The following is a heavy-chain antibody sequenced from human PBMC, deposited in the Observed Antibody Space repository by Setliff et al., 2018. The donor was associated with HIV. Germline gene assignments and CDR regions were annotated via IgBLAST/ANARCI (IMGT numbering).Heavy chain of an antibody. D-gene: IGHD4-4*01. CDR2: IFSNDEK. J-gene: IGHJ6*02. Sequence: SGPTLVNPTETLTLTCTVSGFSPSHARMGVSWSRQPPGKALEWLAHIFSNDEKSYSTSLKSRLTISKDTAKSQVVLTMNNTVPVDTATYYCAPTTVTAWALCYYYYYGMDVWGQGTTVTVSS. CDR3: APTTVTAWALCYYYYYGMDV. CDR1: GFSPSHARMG. V-gene: IGHV2-26*01.